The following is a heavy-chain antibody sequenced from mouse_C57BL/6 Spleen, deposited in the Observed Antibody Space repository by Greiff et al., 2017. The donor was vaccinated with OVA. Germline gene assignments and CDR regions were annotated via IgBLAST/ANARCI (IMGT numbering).Heavy chain of an antibody. CDR3: AREGDYDDFAY. Sequence: QVQLQQPGAELVRPGSSVKLSCKASGYTFTSYWTHWVKQRPIQGLEWIGNIDPSDSETHYNQKFKDKATLTVDKSSSTAYMQLSSLTSEDSAVYYCAREGDYDDFAYWGQGTLVTVSA. J-gene: IGHJ3*01. V-gene: IGHV1-52*01. D-gene: IGHD2-4*01. CDR1: GYTFTSYW. CDR2: IDPSDSET.